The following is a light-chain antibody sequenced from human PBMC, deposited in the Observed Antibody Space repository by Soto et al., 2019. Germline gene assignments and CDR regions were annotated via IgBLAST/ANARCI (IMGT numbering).Light chain of an antibody. CDR1: QSVSNN. Sequence: EIVMTQSPATLSVSPGERVTLSCRASQSVSNNLVWYQQKPGQAPRLLMYGASTRAAGIPARFSGSGSGTEFTLTISSLHSEDFAVYYCQQYNNWPLTFGGGTKVDIK. V-gene: IGKV3-15*01. CDR2: GAS. J-gene: IGKJ4*01. CDR3: QQYNNWPLT.